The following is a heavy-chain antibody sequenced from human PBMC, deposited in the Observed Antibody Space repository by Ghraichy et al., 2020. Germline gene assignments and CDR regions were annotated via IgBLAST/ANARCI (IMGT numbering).Heavy chain of an antibody. V-gene: IGHV3-7*01. CDR1: GFTFSTYW. CDR2: IKQGGTEK. J-gene: IGHJ4*02. CDR3: ARAVHGLGANYFDY. D-gene: IGHD3-16*01. Sequence: GGSLRLSCSASGFTFSTYWMNWVRQAPGKGLEWVANIKQGGTEKYYANSVKGRFTISRDNAKNSLFLQMNSLRAEDTAVYYCARAVHGLGANYFDYWGQGTLRTVS.